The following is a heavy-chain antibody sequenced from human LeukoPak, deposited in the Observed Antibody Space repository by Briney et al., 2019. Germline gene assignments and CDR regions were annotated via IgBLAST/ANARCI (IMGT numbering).Heavy chain of an antibody. D-gene: IGHD3-9*01. Sequence: GASVRVSCKTSGYSFSDYYMHWVRQAPGQGLEWMGWIDPYSGVTSSAQKFQGRVTMTRGTSITTVHMELYRLTSDDTAIYYCARADRLDGAPYLIGPWGQGTLVTVSS. CDR2: IDPYSGVT. V-gene: IGHV1-2*02. CDR1: GYSFSDYY. CDR3: ARADRLDGAPYLIGP. J-gene: IGHJ5*02.